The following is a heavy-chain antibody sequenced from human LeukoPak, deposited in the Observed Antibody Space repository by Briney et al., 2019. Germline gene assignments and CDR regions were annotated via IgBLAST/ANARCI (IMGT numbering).Heavy chain of an antibody. CDR2: ISLSGGST. V-gene: IGHV3-23*01. D-gene: IGHD1-26*01. J-gene: IGHJ3*02. Sequence: GGSLRLSCAASGXTFSNYAMSWVRQAPGKGLEWVSGISLSGGSTHYADSVKGRFTISRDNSKNTLYLQMSSLRAEDTAIYYCAQDLPPHSGIYGRYAFDIWGQGTMVTVSS. CDR3: AQDLPPHSGIYGRYAFDI. CDR1: GXTFSNYA.